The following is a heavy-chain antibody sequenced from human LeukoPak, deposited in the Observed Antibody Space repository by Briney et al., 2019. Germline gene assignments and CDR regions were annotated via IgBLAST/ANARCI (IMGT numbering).Heavy chain of an antibody. CDR2: ISYDGSNK. Sequence: PGGSLRLSCAASGFTFSSYAMHWVRQAPGKGLEWVAVISYDGSNKYYADSVKGRFTISRDNSKNTLYLQMNSLRAEDTAVYYCAKANPLIVGARAGGPINFWGQGTMVTVSS. V-gene: IGHV3-30-3*01. CDR1: GFTFSSYA. CDR3: AKANPLIVGARAGGPINF. D-gene: IGHD1-26*01. J-gene: IGHJ3*01.